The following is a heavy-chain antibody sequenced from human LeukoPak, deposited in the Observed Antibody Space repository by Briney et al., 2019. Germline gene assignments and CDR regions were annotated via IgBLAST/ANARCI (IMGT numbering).Heavy chain of an antibody. CDR2: ISPGDFDT. J-gene: IGHJ6*02. CDR3: ARHQGGMDV. CDR1: GSSFTTYW. V-gene: IGHV5-51*01. Sequence: GASLQISCQASGSSFTTYWVAWVRQLPGKGLEWMGMISPGDFDTRYTPSFKGQVTISADKSISTAYLQWSSLKASDTAIYYCARHQGGMDVWGQGTTVTVSS.